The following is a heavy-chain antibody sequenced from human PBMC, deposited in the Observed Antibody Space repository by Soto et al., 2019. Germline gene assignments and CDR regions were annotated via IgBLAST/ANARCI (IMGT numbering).Heavy chain of an antibody. D-gene: IGHD6-6*01. CDR1: GFTFSTYA. V-gene: IGHV3-23*01. CDR2: IPGSGGST. J-gene: IGHJ4*01. CDR3: AKIGTSSSVSLPLVLLDY. Sequence: GSLRLSCAASGFTFSTYAMSWVRQSPGKGLEWVSAIPGSGGSTYYAGSVKGRFTISRDNSKNTLYLQMNSLRVEDTAVYYCAKIGTSSSVSLPLVLLDYWGQEPWSPSPQ.